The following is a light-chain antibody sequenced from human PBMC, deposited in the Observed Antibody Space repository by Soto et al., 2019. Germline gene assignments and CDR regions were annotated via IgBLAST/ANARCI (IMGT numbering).Light chain of an antibody. J-gene: IGKJ1*01. CDR3: QQYRT. Sequence: EIVLTQSPGTLSLSAGERATLSCRASQSVSSSYLAWYQQKPGQAPRLLIYGASSRATGIPDRFSGSGSGTDFTLTISRLEPEDFAVYYCQQYRTFGQGTKVDI. CDR2: GAS. CDR1: QSVSSSY. V-gene: IGKV3-20*01.